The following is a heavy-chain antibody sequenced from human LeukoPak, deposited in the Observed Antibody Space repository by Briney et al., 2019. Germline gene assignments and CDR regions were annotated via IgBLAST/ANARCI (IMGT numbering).Heavy chain of an antibody. J-gene: IGHJ4*02. CDR2: ISSSGSDT. D-gene: IGHD2-15*01. V-gene: IGHV3-23*01. Sequence: GGSLRLSCAASGFTFSSYAMSWVRQAPGKRLEWVSAISSSGSDTYHADSVKGRFTISRDKSKNTPYLQMNSLRAEDTAVYYCARQIGYCSSGTCYFDFWGQGSLVTVSS. CDR3: ARQIGYCSSGTCYFDF. CDR1: GFTFSSYA.